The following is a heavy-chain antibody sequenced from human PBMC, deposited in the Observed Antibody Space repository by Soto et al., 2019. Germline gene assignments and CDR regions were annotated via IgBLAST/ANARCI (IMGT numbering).Heavy chain of an antibody. D-gene: IGHD7-27*01. Sequence: QVQLQESGPGLVKPSETLSLTRTVSGGSISNHYWSWIRQPPGKGLEWIGYIYYNGNTNYNPSLKSRVTMSVDTSKNQFSLKLSSVTAADTAVYYCARSNWYSEYWGQGTLVTVSS. CDR1: GGSISNHY. CDR2: IYYNGNT. J-gene: IGHJ4*02. CDR3: ARSNWYSEY. V-gene: IGHV4-59*11.